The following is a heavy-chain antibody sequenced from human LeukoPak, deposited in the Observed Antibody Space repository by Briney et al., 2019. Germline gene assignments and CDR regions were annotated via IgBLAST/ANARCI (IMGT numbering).Heavy chain of an antibody. CDR3: AKVSHDYGYYYYGMDV. CDR1: GXTFXSYA. CDR2: ISGSGGST. D-gene: IGHD4-17*01. Sequence: LXXAXSGXTFXSYAMSWVRQAPGKGLEWVSAISGSGGSTYYADSVKGWFTISRDNSKNTLYLQMNSLRAEDTAVYYCAKVSHDYGYYYYGMDVWGQGTTVTVSS. J-gene: IGHJ6*02. V-gene: IGHV3-23*01.